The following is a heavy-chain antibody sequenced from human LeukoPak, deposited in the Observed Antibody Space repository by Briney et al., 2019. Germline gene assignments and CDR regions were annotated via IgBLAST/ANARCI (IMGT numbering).Heavy chain of an antibody. CDR2: ISAYNGNT. V-gene: IGHV1-18*01. CDR3: ARGYSSSWYLVGYYFDY. J-gene: IGHJ4*02. CDR1: GYTFTSYG. D-gene: IGHD6-13*01. Sequence: ASVKVSCKASGYTFTSYGISWVRQAPGQGLEWMGWISAYNGNTNYAQKLQGRVTMTTDTSTSTAYMELRSPRSDDTAVYYCARGYSSSWYLVGYYFDYWGQGTLVTVSS.